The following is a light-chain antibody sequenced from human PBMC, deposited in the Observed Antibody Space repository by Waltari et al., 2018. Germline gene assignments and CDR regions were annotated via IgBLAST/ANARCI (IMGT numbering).Light chain of an antibody. CDR1: QGIGSS. J-gene: IGKJ1*01. Sequence: DIQMTQSPSSVSASVGDRVTNTCRASQGIGSSLAWYQQKPGKAPKLLIYSASALQSGVPSRFSGAQSGTEFTLTISSLLPEDFGTYYCQQARNFPWTFGQGTEVDVK. V-gene: IGKV1D-12*01. CDR2: SAS. CDR3: QQARNFPWT.